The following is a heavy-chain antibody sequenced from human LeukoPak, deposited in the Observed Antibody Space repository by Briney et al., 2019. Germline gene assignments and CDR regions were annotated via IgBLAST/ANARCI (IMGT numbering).Heavy chain of an antibody. D-gene: IGHD2-2*01. CDR2: IKQDGSEK. CDR1: GFTFSSYW. CDR3: ARDPRYCSSTSCYAGLGDYMDV. J-gene: IGHJ6*03. Sequence: QSGGSLRLSCAASGFTFSSYWMSWVRQAPGKGLEWVANIKQDGSEKYYVDSVKGRFTISRDNAKNSLYLQMNSLRAEDTAVYYCARDPRYCSSTSCYAGLGDYMDVWGKGTTVTVSS. V-gene: IGHV3-7*01.